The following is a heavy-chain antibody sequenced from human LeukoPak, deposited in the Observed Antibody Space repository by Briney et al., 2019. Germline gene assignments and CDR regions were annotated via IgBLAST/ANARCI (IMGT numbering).Heavy chain of an antibody. CDR3: ARERAYAFDI. CDR1: GYTFTGYY. J-gene: IGHJ3*02. Sequence: GASVKVSCKDSGYTFTGYYMHWVRQAPGQGLEWMGWINPNSGGTNYAQKFQGGVTMTRDTSISTAYMELSRLRSDDTAVYYCARERAYAFDIWGQGTRVTVSS. CDR2: INPNSGGT. V-gene: IGHV1-2*02.